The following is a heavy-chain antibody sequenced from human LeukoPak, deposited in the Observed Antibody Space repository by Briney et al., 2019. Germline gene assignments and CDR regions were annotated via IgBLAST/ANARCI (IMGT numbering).Heavy chain of an antibody. CDR3: TTHIRSWQNRYYFDY. CDR2: IKTKTDGGTI. D-gene: IGHD2-15*01. J-gene: IGHJ4*02. V-gene: IGHV3-15*01. CDR1: GFIFSDAW. Sequence: GGSLRLSCGASGFIFSDAWVSWVRQAPGKGLEWVGRIKTKTDGGTIDYGAPVEGRFTISRDDSKNTLYLQMISLKTEDTAVYYCTTHIRSWQNRYYFDYWGQGTLVTVSS.